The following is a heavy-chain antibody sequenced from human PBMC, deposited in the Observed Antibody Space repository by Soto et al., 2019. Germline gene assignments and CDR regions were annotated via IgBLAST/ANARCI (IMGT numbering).Heavy chain of an antibody. D-gene: IGHD6-13*01. CDR2: INAGNGST. J-gene: IGHJ4*02. V-gene: IGHV1-3*01. CDR3: ARGRIAAAGESDY. Sequence: ASVKVSCKASGYTFTSYAMHWVRQAPGQRLEWMGWINAGNGSTKYSQKFQGRVTITRDTSASTAYMELSSLRSEDTAVYYCARGRIAAAGESDYWGQGTLVTVSS. CDR1: GYTFTSYA.